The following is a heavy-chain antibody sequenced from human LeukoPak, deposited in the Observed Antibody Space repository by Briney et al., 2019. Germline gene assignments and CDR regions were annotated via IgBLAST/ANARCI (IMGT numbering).Heavy chain of an antibody. D-gene: IGHD7-27*01. J-gene: IGHJ4*02. CDR2: IKPDGGEE. CDR3: ARGANWGWDY. V-gene: IGHV3-7*03. Sequence: PGGSLRLSCAASGFTFSNYRMGWVRQTPSKGLQWLANIKPDGGEEHYVDSVRGRFTISRDNAKNSMYLQMNSLRPEDTAVFYCARGANWGWDYWGQGTLVTVSS. CDR1: GFTFSNYR.